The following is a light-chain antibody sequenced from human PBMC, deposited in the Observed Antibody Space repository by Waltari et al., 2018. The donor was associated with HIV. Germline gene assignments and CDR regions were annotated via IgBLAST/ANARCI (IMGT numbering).Light chain of an antibody. Sequence: QSVLTQPPSLSGAPGQRVPISCTGSKSNIGAGSAVHWYQQVPGTAPKLLIYGNNNRPSGVPERFSGAKSDTSASLAITGLQAEDEADYYCQSWDDSLSGYVFGTGSKVTVL. V-gene: IGLV1-40*01. CDR1: KSNIGAGSA. CDR2: GNN. J-gene: IGLJ1*01. CDR3: QSWDDSLSGYV.